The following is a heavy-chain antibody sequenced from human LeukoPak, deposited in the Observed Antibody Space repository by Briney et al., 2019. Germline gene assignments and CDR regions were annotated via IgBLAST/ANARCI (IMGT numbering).Heavy chain of an antibody. Sequence: ASVKVSCKASGYTXTGYYVHGVRQAPGQGLEWMGWINPNTGDTNYAQKFQGRVTMTRDTSINTAYMDLSGLRSDDTAVYYCSRYYRYFDYWGQGTLVTVSS. CDR3: SRYYRYFDY. D-gene: IGHD3-10*01. CDR2: INPNTGDT. J-gene: IGHJ4*02. V-gene: IGHV1-2*02. CDR1: GYTXTGYY.